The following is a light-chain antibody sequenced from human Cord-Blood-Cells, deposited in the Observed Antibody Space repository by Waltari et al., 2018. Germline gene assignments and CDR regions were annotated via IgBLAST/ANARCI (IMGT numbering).Light chain of an antibody. Sequence: DIQMTQSPSTLSASVGDRVTITCRASQSISSWLAWYQQKPGKPPKLLIYKASSLESGVPSRFSGSGSGTEFTLTISSLQPDDFATYYCQQYNSYSLFTFGPGTKVDIK. CDR1: QSISSW. CDR3: QQYNSYSLFT. CDR2: KAS. J-gene: IGKJ3*01. V-gene: IGKV1-5*03.